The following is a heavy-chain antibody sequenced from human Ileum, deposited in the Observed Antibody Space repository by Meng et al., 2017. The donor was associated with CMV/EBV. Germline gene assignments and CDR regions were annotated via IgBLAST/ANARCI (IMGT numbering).Heavy chain of an antibody. D-gene: IGHD3-22*01. CDR2: IYTGGSP. CDR3: ARAEEYYYDSRGYYFSDY. V-gene: IGHV4-4*07. CDR1: GGSIRNYY. Sequence: VRRQDSGPGLVKPSEPPSLPCTVSGGSIRNYYWSWIRQPAGKGLEWIGRIYTGGSPNYNPSLYSRVTMSLDTSKNQFSLKLNSVTAADTALYYCARAEEYYYDSRGYYFSDYWGQGTLVTVSS. J-gene: IGHJ4*02.